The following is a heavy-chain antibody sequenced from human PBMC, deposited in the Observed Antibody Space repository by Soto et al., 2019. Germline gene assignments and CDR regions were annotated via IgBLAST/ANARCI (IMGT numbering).Heavy chain of an antibody. CDR1: GGSISSYY. V-gene: IGHV4-59*01. CDR3: ALGYGYFDY. D-gene: IGHD2-8*01. Sequence: PSETLSLTCTVSGGSISSYYWSWIRQPPGKGLEWIGYLYYSGITNYNPSLKSRDTILVDTSKNQFSLKLSSVTAADTAMYYCALGYGYFDYWGQGTLVTVSS. J-gene: IGHJ4*02. CDR2: LYYSGIT.